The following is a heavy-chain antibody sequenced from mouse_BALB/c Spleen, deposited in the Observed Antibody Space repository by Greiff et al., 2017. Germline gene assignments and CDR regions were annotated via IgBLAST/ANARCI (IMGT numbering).Heavy chain of an antibody. J-gene: IGHJ2*01. CDR2: IRLKSNNYAT. CDR1: GFTFSNYW. V-gene: IGHV6-6*02. Sequence: EVKLMESGGGLVQPGGSMKLSCVASGFTFSNYWMNWVRQSPEKGLEWVAEIRLKSNNYATHYAESVKGRFTISRDDSKSSVYLQMNNLRAEDTGIYYCTRRPYRYDGYFDYWGQGTTLTVSS. D-gene: IGHD2-14*01. CDR3: TRRPYRYDGYFDY.